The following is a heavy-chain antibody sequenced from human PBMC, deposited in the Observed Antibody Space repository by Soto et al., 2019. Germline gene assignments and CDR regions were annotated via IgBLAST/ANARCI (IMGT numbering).Heavy chain of an antibody. D-gene: IGHD1-26*01. CDR1: GYTFTDYS. CDR2: ISAYSGHT. V-gene: IGHV1-18*01. J-gene: IGHJ6*02. Sequence: QVQLVQSGGEVKKPGASVKVSCKASGYTFTDYSISWVRQAPGQGLEWMGWISAYSGHTNYVQHLRGRVSMTTDTPTNTAYMELRSLTADDTDVYYCARDVEWELVELVLSFSGMDVWGRGTSITGSS. CDR3: ARDVEWELVELVLSFSGMDV.